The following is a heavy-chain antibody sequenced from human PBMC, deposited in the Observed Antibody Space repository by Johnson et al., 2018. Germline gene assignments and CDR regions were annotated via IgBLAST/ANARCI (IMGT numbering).Heavy chain of an antibody. CDR2: IYYSGST. J-gene: IGHJ6*02. CDR1: GGSIRSYY. D-gene: IGHD1-26*01. CDR3: ARGGGADYYYGMDV. V-gene: IGHV4-59*01. Sequence: QVQLQESGPGQVKPSVPRSLSCNVSGGSIRSYYWSWIRQPPGKGLEWIGYIYYSGSTNYNPSLKSRVTISVDTSKNQFSLKRSSVTAADTAVYYCARGGGADYYYGMDVWGQGTTVTVSS.